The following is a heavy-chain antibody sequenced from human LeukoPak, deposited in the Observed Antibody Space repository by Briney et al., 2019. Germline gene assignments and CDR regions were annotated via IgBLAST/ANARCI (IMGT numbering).Heavy chain of an antibody. CDR1: GFTFSSYW. CDR2: ISGTGGST. Sequence: PGGSLGLSCAASGFTFSSYWMSWVRQAPGKGLEWVSAISGTGGSTYYADSVKGRFSISRDNSKNTLYLQMNSLRAEDTAVYYCAKVVRIAPLYYFDYWGQGTLVTVSS. J-gene: IGHJ4*02. CDR3: AKVVRIAPLYYFDY. V-gene: IGHV3-23*01. D-gene: IGHD6-13*01.